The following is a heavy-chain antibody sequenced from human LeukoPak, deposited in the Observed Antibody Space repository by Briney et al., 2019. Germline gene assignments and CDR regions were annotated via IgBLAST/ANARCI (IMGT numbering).Heavy chain of an antibody. CDR1: GGSFSGYY. J-gene: IGHJ4*02. D-gene: IGHD5-18*01. Sequence: SETLSLTCAVYGGSFSGYYWSWIRQPPGKGLEWIGEINHSGTTNYNPSLKSRVTISVDTSKNQFSLKLNSVTAADTAVYYCARGVRSSIYSYGFMNYWGQGTPVTVSS. CDR2: INHSGTT. V-gene: IGHV4-34*01. CDR3: ARGVRSSIYSYGFMNY.